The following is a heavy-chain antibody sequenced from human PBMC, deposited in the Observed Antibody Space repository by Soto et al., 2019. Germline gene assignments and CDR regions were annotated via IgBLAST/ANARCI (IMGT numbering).Heavy chain of an antibody. V-gene: IGHV3-11*06. Sequence: GGSLRLSCAASGFTFSDYYMSWIRQAPGKGLEWVSYISSSSSYTNYADSVKGRFTISRDNAKNSLYLQMNSLRAEDTAVYYCARDAGRTMVRGVIHPVGPNWFDPWGQGTLVTVSS. J-gene: IGHJ5*02. CDR2: ISSSSSYT. CDR3: ARDAGRTMVRGVIHPVGPNWFDP. CDR1: GFTFSDYY. D-gene: IGHD3-10*01.